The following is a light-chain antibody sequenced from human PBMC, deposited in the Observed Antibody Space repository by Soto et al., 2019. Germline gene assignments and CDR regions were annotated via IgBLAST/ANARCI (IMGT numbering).Light chain of an antibody. CDR2: ADS. J-gene: IGKJ2*01. CDR3: QQANSFPYT. CDR1: QDISSW. V-gene: IGKV1D-12*01. Sequence: DIQMTQSPSSVSASVGDRVTITCRASQDISSWLAWYQQKPGKAPNLLIYADSSLQSGVPPRFRGSGSGTDFTLTISSLQPEDFATYYGQQANSFPYTFGQGPKLEIK.